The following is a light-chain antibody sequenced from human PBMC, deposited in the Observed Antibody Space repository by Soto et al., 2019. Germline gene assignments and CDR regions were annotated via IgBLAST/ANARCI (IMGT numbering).Light chain of an antibody. CDR2: NVS. J-gene: IGLJ2*01. CDR1: SSDVGGYNY. Sequence: QSALTQPASVSGSPGQSITISCTGTSSDVGGYNYVSWYQQHPGKAPKLMIYNVSNRPSGVSNRFSGSKSGNTASLTISGLQAEDEGHYYCSSFTSTNTVLLGGGTKLTV. V-gene: IGLV2-14*01. CDR3: SSFTSTNTVL.